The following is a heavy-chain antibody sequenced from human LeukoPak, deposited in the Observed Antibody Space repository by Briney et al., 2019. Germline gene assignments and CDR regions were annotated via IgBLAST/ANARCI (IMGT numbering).Heavy chain of an antibody. Sequence: PSETLSLTCAVYGGSFSGYSWSWIRQPPGKGLEWIGEINHSGSTNYNPSLKSRVTISVDTSKNQFSLKLSSVTAADTAVYYCARGRYRHYYGSGSPPNDAFDIWGQGTMVTVSS. CDR2: INHSGST. D-gene: IGHD3-10*01. V-gene: IGHV4-34*01. J-gene: IGHJ3*02. CDR1: GGSFSGYS. CDR3: ARGRYRHYYGSGSPPNDAFDI.